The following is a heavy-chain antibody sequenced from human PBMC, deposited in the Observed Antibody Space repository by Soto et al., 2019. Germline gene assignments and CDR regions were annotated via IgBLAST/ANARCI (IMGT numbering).Heavy chain of an antibody. J-gene: IGHJ6*02. CDR3: AKDQWQQLFYYYYGMDV. V-gene: IGHV3-30*18. CDR1: GFTFSSYG. D-gene: IGHD6-13*01. CDR2: ISYDGSNK. Sequence: QVQLVESGGGVVQPGRSLRLSCAASGFTFSSYGMHWVRQAPGKGLEWVAVISYDGSNKYYADSVKGRFTISRDNSKNTLYLQMNSLRAEDTAVYYCAKDQWQQLFYYYYGMDVWGQGTTVTVSS.